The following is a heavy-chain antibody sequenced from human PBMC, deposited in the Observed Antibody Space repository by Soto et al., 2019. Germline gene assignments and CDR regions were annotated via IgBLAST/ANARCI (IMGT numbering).Heavy chain of an antibody. CDR1: VASSTRRTW. CDR2: IYHSGST. V-gene: IGHV4-4*03. J-gene: IGHJ6*03. D-gene: IGHD6-13*01. Sequence: PGTRSPPSPSPVASSTRRTWLGGVARPPGKGLEWIGEIYHSGSTNYNPSLKSRVTISVDKSKNQFSLKLSSVTAADTAVYYCAREVPYSSSWYYYMDVWGKGTTVTVSS. CDR3: AREVPYSSSWYYYMDV.